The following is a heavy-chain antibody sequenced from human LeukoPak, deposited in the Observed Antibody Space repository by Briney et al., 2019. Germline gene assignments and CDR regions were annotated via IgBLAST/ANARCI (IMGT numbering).Heavy chain of an antibody. CDR2: INHSGST. V-gene: IGHV4-34*01. D-gene: IGHD6-19*01. J-gene: IGHJ4*02. Sequence: SETLSLTCAVYGGSFSGYYWSWIRQPPGKGLEWIGEINHSGSTNYNPSLKSRVTISVDTSKNQFSLKLSSVTAADTAVYYCASRSGWQNYWGQGTLVTVSS. CDR1: GGSFSGYY. CDR3: ASRSGWQNY.